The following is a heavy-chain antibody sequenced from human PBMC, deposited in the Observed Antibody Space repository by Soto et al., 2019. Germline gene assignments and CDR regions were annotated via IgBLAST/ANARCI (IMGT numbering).Heavy chain of an antibody. CDR3: AKDHIVLVPAAIFNFGY. J-gene: IGHJ4*02. Sequence: PGGSLRLSCAASGVTFSSYAMSWVRQAPGKGLEWVSAISGSGGSTYYADSVKGRFTISRDNSKNTLYLQMNSLRAEDTAVYYCAKDHIVLVPAAIFNFGYWGQGTLVTVSS. CDR2: ISGSGGST. V-gene: IGHV3-23*01. D-gene: IGHD2-2*02. CDR1: GVTFSSYA.